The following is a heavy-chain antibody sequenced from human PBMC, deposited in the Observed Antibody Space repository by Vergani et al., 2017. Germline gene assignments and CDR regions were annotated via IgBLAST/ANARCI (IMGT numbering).Heavy chain of an antibody. J-gene: IGHJ4*02. CDR3: AKDNVPGYYDSSGYCDY. CDR1: EFTFSTYS. CDR2: ISSGSTYT. D-gene: IGHD3-22*01. Sequence: EVQLVESGGGLVKTGGSLRLSCAASEFTFSTYSMNWVRQAPGKGLEWVSSISSGSTYTFYADSVKDRFTISRDNSKNTMFLQMNNLRAEDTAVYYCAKDNVPGYYDSSGYCDYWGQGTLVTVSS. V-gene: IGHV3-21*04.